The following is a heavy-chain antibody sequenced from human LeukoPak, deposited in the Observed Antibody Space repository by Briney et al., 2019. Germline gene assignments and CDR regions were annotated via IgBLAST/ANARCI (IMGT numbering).Heavy chain of an antibody. V-gene: IGHV1-18*04. CDR3: ARDTGRGYDFWSGYYYYYYYMDV. CDR1: GYTFTGYY. D-gene: IGHD3-3*01. J-gene: IGHJ6*03. Sequence: GASVKVSCKASGYTFTGYYMHWVRQAPGQGLEWMGWISAYNGNTNYAQKLQGRVTMTTDTSTSTAYMELRSLRSDDTAVYYCARDTGRGYDFWSGYYYYYYYMDVWGKGTTVTVSS. CDR2: ISAYNGNT.